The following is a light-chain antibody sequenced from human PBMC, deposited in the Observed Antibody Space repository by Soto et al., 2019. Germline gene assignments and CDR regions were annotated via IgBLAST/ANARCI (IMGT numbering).Light chain of an antibody. CDR1: SSDVGSYNY. CDR3: CSYSGSDSLL. CDR2: DVS. Sequence: QLVLTQPRSVSGSPGESVTISCSGTSSDVGSYNYVSWYQQYPGKAPKVMIYDVSERPSEVPVRFSGSKSGNTASLTISGLQAEDEAEYFCCSYSGSDSLLFGGGTKLTVL. V-gene: IGLV2-11*01. J-gene: IGLJ2*01.